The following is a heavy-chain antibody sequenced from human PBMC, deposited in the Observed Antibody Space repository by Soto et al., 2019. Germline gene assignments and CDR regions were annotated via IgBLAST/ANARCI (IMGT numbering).Heavy chain of an antibody. CDR3: ARGPFSAAQYLNWFDP. Sequence: CKGSGYSFTSYWIGWVRQMPGKGLEWMGIIYPGDSDTRYSPSFQGQVTISADKSISTAYLQWSSLKASDTAMYYCARGPFSAAQYLNWFDPWGQGTLVTVSS. CDR2: IYPGDSDT. D-gene: IGHD2-2*01. V-gene: IGHV5-51*01. J-gene: IGHJ5*02. CDR1: GYSFTSYW.